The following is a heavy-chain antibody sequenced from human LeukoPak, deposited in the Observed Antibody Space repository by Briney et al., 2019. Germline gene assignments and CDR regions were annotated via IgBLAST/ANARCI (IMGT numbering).Heavy chain of an antibody. CDR2: IYHSGST. Sequence: SETLSLTCTVSGYSISSGYYWGCIRQPPGKGLEWIGSIYHSGSTYYNPSLKSRVTISVDTSKNQFSLKLSSVTAADTAVYYCARGYSSSWPNWFDPWGQGTLVTVSS. CDR1: GYSISSGYY. CDR3: ARGYSSSWPNWFDP. D-gene: IGHD6-13*01. V-gene: IGHV4-38-2*02. J-gene: IGHJ5*02.